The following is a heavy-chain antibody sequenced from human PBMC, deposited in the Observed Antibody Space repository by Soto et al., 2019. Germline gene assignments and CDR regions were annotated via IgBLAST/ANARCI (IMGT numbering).Heavy chain of an antibody. J-gene: IGHJ4*02. CDR1: GGSVSSGSYY. V-gene: IGHV4-61*01. Sequence: SETLSLTCTVSGGSVSSGSYYWSWIRQPPGKGLEWIGYIYDSGTTNYNPSLKSRVTISVDTSRNQFSLQLTSVTAADTAVYYCARGRYSGYDWGYWGQGTLVTVSS. CDR2: IYDSGTT. CDR3: ARGRYSGYDWGY. D-gene: IGHD5-12*01.